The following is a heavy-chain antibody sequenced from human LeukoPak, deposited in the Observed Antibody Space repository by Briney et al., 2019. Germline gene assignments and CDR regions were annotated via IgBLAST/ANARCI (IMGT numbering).Heavy chain of an antibody. Sequence: GGSLRLSCAASGFTFSSYAMSWVRQAPGKGLEWVSAISGSGDTTFYADSVKGRFTISRDNSKNTLYLQMNSLRAEDTAIYYCAKGIRTSCYSSLSYWGQGILVTVSS. V-gene: IGHV3-23*01. D-gene: IGHD2-2*02. CDR2: ISGSGDTT. CDR3: AKGIRTSCYSSLSY. J-gene: IGHJ4*02. CDR1: GFTFSSYA.